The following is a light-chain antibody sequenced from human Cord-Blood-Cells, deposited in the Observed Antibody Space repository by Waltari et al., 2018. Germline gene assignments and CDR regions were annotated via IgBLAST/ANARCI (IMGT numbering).Light chain of an antibody. Sequence: QLVLTQSPSASASLGASVKLTCTLSSGHSSYAIAWHQQQPEKGPRYLMKLNSDGSHSKGDGIPDLFSGSSSGAERYLTISSLQSEDEADYYCQTWGTGIPVFGGGTKLTVL. J-gene: IGLJ3*02. V-gene: IGLV4-69*01. CDR1: SGHSSYA. CDR3: QTWGTGIPV. CDR2: LNSDGSH.